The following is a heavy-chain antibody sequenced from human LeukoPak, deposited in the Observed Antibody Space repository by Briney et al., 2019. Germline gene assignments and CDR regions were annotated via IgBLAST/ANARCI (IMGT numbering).Heavy chain of an antibody. CDR3: ARHWAGQWLAPNTNYFDY. CDR1: GVSFSSYY. D-gene: IGHD6-19*01. J-gene: IGHJ4*02. V-gene: IGHV4-59*08. Sequence: SETLSLTCTVSGVSFSSYYWSWIRQPPGKGLEWIGYVYYNGNTNYNPSLKSRVTISLDTSKNQFSLKLISVTAADTAVYYCARHWAGQWLAPNTNYFDYWGQGTLVTVSS. CDR2: VYYNGNT.